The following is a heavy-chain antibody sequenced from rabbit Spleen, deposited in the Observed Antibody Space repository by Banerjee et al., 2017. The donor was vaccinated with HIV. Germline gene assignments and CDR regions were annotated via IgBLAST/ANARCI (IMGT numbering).Heavy chain of an antibody. J-gene: IGHJ4*01. Sequence: QSLEESGGDLVKPGASLTLTCIASGVSFSGYNYWICWVRQAPGKGLERIACIDAGSSGDTYYASWAKGRFTISKTSSTTVTLQMTSLTAADTATYFCARNIGDDGWAAKLWGPGTLVTVS. D-gene: IGHD2-1*01. CDR3: ARNIGDDGWAAKL. CDR2: IDAGSSGDT. V-gene: IGHV1S40*01. CDR1: GVSFSGYNY.